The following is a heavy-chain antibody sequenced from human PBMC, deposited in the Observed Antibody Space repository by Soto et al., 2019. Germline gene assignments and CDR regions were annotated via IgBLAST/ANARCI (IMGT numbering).Heavy chain of an antibody. CDR3: ARVNYDFWSGYYRDFDY. CDR2: IIPIFGTA. D-gene: IGHD3-3*01. CDR1: GGTFSSYA. Sequence: SVKVSCKASGGTFSSYAISWVRQAPGQGLEWMGGIIPIFGTANYAQKFQGRVTITADESTSTAYMELSSLRSDDTAVYYCARVNYDFWSGYYRDFDYWGQGTLVTVSS. V-gene: IGHV1-69*13. J-gene: IGHJ4*02.